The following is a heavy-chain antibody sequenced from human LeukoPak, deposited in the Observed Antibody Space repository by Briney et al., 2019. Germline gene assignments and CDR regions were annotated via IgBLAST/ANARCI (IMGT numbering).Heavy chain of an antibody. CDR1: GFTFSTYS. J-gene: IGHJ4*02. D-gene: IGHD3-10*01. CDR3: TRDALFGSGRTHLDF. V-gene: IGHV3-21*01. Sequence: PGGSLRLSCAASGFTFSTYSMNWVRQAPGKGLEWVSSISSSSGYIYYADSVKGRFTISRDNAKNSLSLQMNSLNVDDTGVYFCTRDALFGSGRTHLDFWSQGTLVSVSS. CDR2: ISSSSGYI.